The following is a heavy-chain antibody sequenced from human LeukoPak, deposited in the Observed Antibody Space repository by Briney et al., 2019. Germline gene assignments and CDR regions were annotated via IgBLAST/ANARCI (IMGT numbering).Heavy chain of an antibody. D-gene: IGHD5-18*01. CDR3: ARLPSYGSGRDY. J-gene: IGHJ4*02. Sequence: PGGSLRLSCAASGFTFSSDSMNWVRQAPGKGLEWVSSISSSSSYIYYADSVKGRFTISRDNAKNSLYLQMNSLRAEDTAVYYCARLPSYGSGRDYWGQGTLVTVSS. V-gene: IGHV3-21*01. CDR2: ISSSSSYI. CDR1: GFTFSSDS.